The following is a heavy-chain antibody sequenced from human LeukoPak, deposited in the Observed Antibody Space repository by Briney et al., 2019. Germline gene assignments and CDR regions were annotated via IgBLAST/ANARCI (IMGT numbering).Heavy chain of an antibody. D-gene: IGHD3-22*01. Sequence: ASVKVSCKASGGTFSSYAISWVRQAPGHGLEWMGRIIPILGIANYAQKFQGRVTITADKSTSTAYMELSSLRSEDTAVYYCAREMYYYDSSGTYDAFDIWGQGTMVTVSS. CDR3: AREMYYYDSSGTYDAFDI. CDR2: IIPILGIA. CDR1: GGTFSSYA. V-gene: IGHV1-69*04. J-gene: IGHJ3*02.